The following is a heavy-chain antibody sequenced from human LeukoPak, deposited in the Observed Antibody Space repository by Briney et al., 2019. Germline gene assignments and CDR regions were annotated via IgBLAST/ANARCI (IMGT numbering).Heavy chain of an antibody. CDR2: IFYTADS. CDR1: GVSSSSSY. D-gene: IGHD2-21*01. J-gene: IGHJ4*02. V-gene: IGHV4-59*08. CDR3: ARHRFASPLDS. Sequence: SETLSLTCTVSGVSSSSSYWSWIRQPPGEGLGWIGYIFYTADSNHNPSFKSRVSISLDTSKDQISLKLSSVTAADTAVYYCARHRFASPLDSWGQGTLVTVSS.